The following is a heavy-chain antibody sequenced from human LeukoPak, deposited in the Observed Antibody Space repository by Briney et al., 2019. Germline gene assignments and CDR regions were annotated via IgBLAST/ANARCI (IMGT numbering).Heavy chain of an antibody. Sequence: ASVKVSCKDSGYTFTGYYMHWVRQAPGQGLEWMGWVNPNSGGTNYAQKFQGRVTMTRDTSISTAYMELSRLRSDDTAVYYCARTPAYDSSGYHYWYFDLWGRGTLVTVSS. CDR1: GYTFTGYY. CDR2: VNPNSGGT. V-gene: IGHV1-2*02. CDR3: ARTPAYDSSGYHYWYFDL. D-gene: IGHD3-22*01. J-gene: IGHJ2*01.